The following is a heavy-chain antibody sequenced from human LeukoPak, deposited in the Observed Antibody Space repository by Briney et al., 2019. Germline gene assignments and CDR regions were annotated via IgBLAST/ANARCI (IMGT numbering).Heavy chain of an antibody. CDR1: GGSFSGYH. D-gene: IGHD2-15*01. CDR3: ASFLGYCSGGSCPDAFDI. Sequence: SETLSLTCAVYGGSFSGYHWNWIRQSPEKGLEWIGEINDRGHTNYNPSLKSRVTISVDTSKNQFSLKLSSVTAADTAVYYCASFLGYCSGGSCPDAFDIWGQGTMVTVS. J-gene: IGHJ3*02. V-gene: IGHV4-34*01. CDR2: INDRGHT.